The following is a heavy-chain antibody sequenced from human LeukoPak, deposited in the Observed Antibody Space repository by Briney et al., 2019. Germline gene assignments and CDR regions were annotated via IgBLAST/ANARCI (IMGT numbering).Heavy chain of an antibody. D-gene: IGHD2-2*01. V-gene: IGHV4-34*01. J-gene: IGHJ3*02. CDR3: ARTIVVVPAATRAFDI. CDR2: INHSGST. Sequence: PSETLSLTCAVYGGSFSGYYWSWIRQPPGKGLEWIGEINHSGSTNYNPSLKSRVTISVDTPKNQFSLKLSSVTAADTAVYYCARTIVVVPAATRAFDIWGQGTMVTVSS. CDR1: GGSFSGYY.